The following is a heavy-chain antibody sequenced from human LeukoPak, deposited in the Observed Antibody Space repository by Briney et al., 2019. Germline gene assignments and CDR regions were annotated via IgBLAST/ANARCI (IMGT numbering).Heavy chain of an antibody. CDR3: PRDGLGWNDWYFDL. CDR2: IYSSGST. D-gene: IGHD1-1*01. J-gene: IGHJ2*01. CDR1: GGSISSYY. Sequence: SETLSLTCTVSGGSISSYYWSWIRQPPGKGLEWIGYIYSSGSTNSNPSLKSRVTISVDTSKNQFSLKLSSVTAADTAVYYCPRDGLGWNDWYFDLWGRGTLVTVCS. V-gene: IGHV4-59*01.